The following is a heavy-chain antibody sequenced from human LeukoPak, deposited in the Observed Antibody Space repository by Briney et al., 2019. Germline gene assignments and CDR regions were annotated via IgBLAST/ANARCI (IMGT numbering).Heavy chain of an antibody. CDR1: GFTFSSYS. CDR3: ARVTGYSSSWYVYYYYYYMDV. Sequence: GGSLRLSCAASGFTFSSYSMNWVRQAPGKGLEWVSSISSSSSYIYYADSVKGRFTISRDNAKNSLYLQMNSLRAADTAVYYCARVTGYSSSWYVYYYYYYMDVWGKGTTVTISS. CDR2: ISSSSSYI. D-gene: IGHD6-13*01. J-gene: IGHJ6*03. V-gene: IGHV3-21*01.